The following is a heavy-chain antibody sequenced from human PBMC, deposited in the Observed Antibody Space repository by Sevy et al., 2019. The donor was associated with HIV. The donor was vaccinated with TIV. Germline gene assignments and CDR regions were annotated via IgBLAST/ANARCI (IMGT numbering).Heavy chain of an antibody. Sequence: ASVKVSCKASGYTFTSYDINWVRQATVQGLEWMGWMNSNSGNTGYAQKFQGRVTMTRNTSISTAYMELSSLRSEDTAVYYCARYYYDSSGYYDYNGMDVWGQGTTVTVSS. CDR2: MNSNSGNT. J-gene: IGHJ6*02. CDR3: ARYYYDSSGYYDYNGMDV. CDR1: GYTFTSYD. D-gene: IGHD3-22*01. V-gene: IGHV1-8*01.